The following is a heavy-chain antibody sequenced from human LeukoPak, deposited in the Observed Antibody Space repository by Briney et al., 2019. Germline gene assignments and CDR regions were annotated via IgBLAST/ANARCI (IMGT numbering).Heavy chain of an antibody. CDR2: IRQDGDTK. J-gene: IGHJ4*02. Sequence: GGSLRLPCAASGFTFSSYAMSWVRQAPGKGLEWVANIRQDGDTKYYVDSVKGRFTISRDNAMNSLYLQMNSLRAEDTAIYYCARSLPYGTTWYGRSDFWGQGTLVTVSS. CDR3: ARSLPYGTTWYGRSDF. CDR1: GFTFSSYA. D-gene: IGHD6-13*01. V-gene: IGHV3-7*03.